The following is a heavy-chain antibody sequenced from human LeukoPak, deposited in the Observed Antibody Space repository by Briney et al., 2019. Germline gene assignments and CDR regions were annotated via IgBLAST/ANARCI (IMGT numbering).Heavy chain of an antibody. J-gene: IGHJ5*02. CDR3: ASAEGFRDGEPPPNNWFDP. CDR1: GYTFTGYY. CDR2: INPNSGGT. Sequence: GASVKVSCKASGYTFTGYYMHWVRQAPGQGLEWMGWINPNSGGTNYAQKFQGRVTMTRDTSISTAYMELSRLRSDDTAVYYCASAEGFRDGEPPPNNWFDPWGQGTLVTVSS. V-gene: IGHV1-2*02. D-gene: IGHD1-26*01.